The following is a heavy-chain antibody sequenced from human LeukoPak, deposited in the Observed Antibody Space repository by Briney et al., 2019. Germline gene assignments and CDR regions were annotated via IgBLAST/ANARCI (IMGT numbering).Heavy chain of an antibody. J-gene: IGHJ4*02. D-gene: IGHD6-19*01. CDR1: GGSISSSNW. CDR3: AREHSSGAPLDY. V-gene: IGHV4-4*02. CDR2: IYHSGST. Sequence: TETLSLTCAVSGGSISSSNWWSWVRQPPGKGLEWIGEIYHSGSTNYNPSLKSRVTISVDKSKNQFSLKLSSVTAADTAVYYCAREHSSGAPLDYWGQGTLVTVSS.